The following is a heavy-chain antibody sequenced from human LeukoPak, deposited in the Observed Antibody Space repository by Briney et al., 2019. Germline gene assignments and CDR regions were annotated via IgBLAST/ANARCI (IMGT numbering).Heavy chain of an antibody. D-gene: IGHD1-26*01. J-gene: IGHJ6*03. Sequence: ASVKVSCKVSGYTFTGYYMHWVRQAPGQGLEWMGWINPNSGGTNYAQKFQGRVTISVDTSKNQFSLKLSSVTAADTAVYYCARDQGGSYWGGNYYYYMDVWGKGTTVTVSS. CDR3: ARDQGGSYWGGNYYYYMDV. CDR1: GYTFTGYY. CDR2: INPNSGGT. V-gene: IGHV1-2*02.